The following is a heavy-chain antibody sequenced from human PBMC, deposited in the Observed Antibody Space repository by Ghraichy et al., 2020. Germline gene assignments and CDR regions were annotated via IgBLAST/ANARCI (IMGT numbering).Heavy chain of an antibody. CDR3: ARVGGSYGLDSGPDY. V-gene: IGHV4-39*01. CDR1: GGSISSSSYY. J-gene: IGHJ4*02. CDR2: IYYSGST. Sequence: SETLSLTCTVSGGSISSSSYYWGWIRQPPGKGLEWIGSIYYSGSTYYNPSLKSRVTISVDTSKNQFSLKLSSVTAADTAVYYCARVGGSYGLDSGPDYWGQGTLVTVSS. D-gene: IGHD1-26*01.